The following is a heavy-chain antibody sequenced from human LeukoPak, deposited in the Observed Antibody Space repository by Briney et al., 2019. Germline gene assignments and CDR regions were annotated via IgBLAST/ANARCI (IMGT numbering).Heavy chain of an antibody. CDR1: GFTFSSYG. D-gene: IGHD2-15*01. CDR3: AKAPVTTCRGAFCYPFDY. V-gene: IGHV3-30*02. CDR2: IRYDGSNK. J-gene: IGHJ4*02. Sequence: PGGSLRLSCAASGFTFSSYGMHWVRQAPGKGLEWVAFIRYDGSNKYYADSVKGRFTISRDSSKNTLFLQMNRLRPEDAAVYYCAKAPVTTCRGAFCYPFDYWGLGTLVTVSS.